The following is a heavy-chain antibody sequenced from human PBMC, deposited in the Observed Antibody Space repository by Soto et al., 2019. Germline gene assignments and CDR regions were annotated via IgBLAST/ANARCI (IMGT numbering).Heavy chain of an antibody. Sequence: GGSLILSCAASGFTFSSYALHWVRQAPGKGLEWVAVISYDGSNKYYADSVKGRFTISRDNSKNTLYVQMNSLRGEDTAVYYCARGPSSLTRFDYWGQGTLGTVAS. CDR2: ISYDGSNK. CDR3: ARGPSSLTRFDY. CDR1: GFTFSSYA. D-gene: IGHD2-2*01. V-gene: IGHV3-30-3*01. J-gene: IGHJ4*02.